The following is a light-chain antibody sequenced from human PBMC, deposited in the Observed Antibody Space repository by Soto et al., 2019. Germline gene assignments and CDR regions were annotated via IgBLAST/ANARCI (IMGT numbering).Light chain of an antibody. CDR1: SSDVGGYNY. J-gene: IGLJ1*01. CDR2: EVS. V-gene: IGLV2-14*01. Sequence: LTQPASASGSPGQSITISCTGTSSDVGGYNYVSWYQQHPGKAPKLVIYEVSNRPSGVSNRFSGSKSGNTASLTISGLQAEDEADYYCSSYTSSSTGYVFGTGTKVTVL. CDR3: SSYTSSSTGYV.